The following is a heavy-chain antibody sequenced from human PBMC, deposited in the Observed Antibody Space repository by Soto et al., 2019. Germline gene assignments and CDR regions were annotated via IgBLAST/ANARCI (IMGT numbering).Heavy chain of an antibody. J-gene: IGHJ4*02. CDR2: IIPILGIA. CDR3: ARDLGVVPAGFFDY. Sequence: SVKVSCKASGGTFSSYTISWVRLAPGQGLEWMGRIIPILGIANYAQKFQGRVTITADKSTSTAYMELSSLRSEDTAVYYCARDLGVVPAGFFDYWGQGTLVTVSS. CDR1: GGTFSSYT. D-gene: IGHD2-2*01. V-gene: IGHV1-69*04.